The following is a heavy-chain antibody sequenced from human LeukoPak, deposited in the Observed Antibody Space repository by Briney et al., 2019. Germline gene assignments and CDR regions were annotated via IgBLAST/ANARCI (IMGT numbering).Heavy chain of an antibody. D-gene: IGHD3-22*01. Sequence: PSETLSLTCTVSGGSISSGGYYWSWIRQHPGKGLEWIGYIYYSGSTYYNPSLKSRVTISVDTSKNQFSLKLSSVTAADTAVYDCARGAYYYDSSGFPSDAFDIWGQGTMVTVSS. CDR2: IYYSGST. J-gene: IGHJ3*02. CDR1: GGSISSGGYY. CDR3: ARGAYYYDSSGFPSDAFDI. V-gene: IGHV4-31*03.